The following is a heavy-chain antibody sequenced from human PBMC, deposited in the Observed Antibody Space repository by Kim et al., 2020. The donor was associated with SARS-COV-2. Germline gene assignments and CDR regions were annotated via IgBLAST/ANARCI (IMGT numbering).Heavy chain of an antibody. CDR3: AKDVWYYYDSSGYLPY. D-gene: IGHD3-22*01. CDR2: MSSNGGRK. Sequence: GGSLRLSCSASGFTFSSYAMSWVRQAPGKGLEYVSDMSSNGGRKYYADSVKGRFTISRDNSKNTLYLQMSSLRAEDTAVYYCAKDVWYYYDSSGYLPYWGQGTLVTVSS. V-gene: IGHV3-64D*09. CDR1: GFTFSSYA. J-gene: IGHJ4*02.